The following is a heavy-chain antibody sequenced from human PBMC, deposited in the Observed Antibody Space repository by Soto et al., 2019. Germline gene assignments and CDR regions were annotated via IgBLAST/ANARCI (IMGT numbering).Heavy chain of an antibody. Sequence: ASVKVSCKASGYTFTSYAMHWVRQAPGQRLEWMGWINAGNGNTKYSQKFQGRVTITRDTSASTAYMELSSLRSEDTAVYYCAREEYDSSGYPPLGYWGQGTLVTVSS. CDR3: AREEYDSSGYPPLGY. CDR2: INAGNGNT. CDR1: GYTFTSYA. J-gene: IGHJ4*02. V-gene: IGHV1-3*01. D-gene: IGHD3-22*01.